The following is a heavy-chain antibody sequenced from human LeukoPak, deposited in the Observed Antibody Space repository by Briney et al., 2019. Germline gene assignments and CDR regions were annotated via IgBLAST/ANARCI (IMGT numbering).Heavy chain of an antibody. CDR3: ARVRRSGNWFGDMFDP. D-gene: IGHD3-10*01. CDR1: GGSISSGDYY. V-gene: IGHV4-30-4*01. J-gene: IGHJ5*02. CDR2: IYYSGSA. Sequence: SQTLSLTCTVSGGSISSGDYYWSWIRQPPGKGQEWIGYIYYSGSAYYNPSLKSRVTISVDTSKNQFSLKLSSVTAADTAVYYCARVRRSGNWFGDMFDPWGQGTLVTVSS.